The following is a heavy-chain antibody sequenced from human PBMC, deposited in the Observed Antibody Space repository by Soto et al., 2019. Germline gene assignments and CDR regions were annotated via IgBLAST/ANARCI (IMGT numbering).Heavy chain of an antibody. J-gene: IGHJ3*02. CDR3: ARDLQFYSDSSGYRDVLAI. Sequence: ASEKVSCKASGYIFTTYGISWVRQAPGQGLEWMGWISANNGNTYYAQKFQGRVTMNTDTPTRTIYMELRSLRSDDTAVYYCARDLQFYSDSSGYRDVLAIWGQGTKVTVSS. CDR2: ISANNGNT. CDR1: GYIFTTYG. V-gene: IGHV1-18*01. D-gene: IGHD3-22*01.